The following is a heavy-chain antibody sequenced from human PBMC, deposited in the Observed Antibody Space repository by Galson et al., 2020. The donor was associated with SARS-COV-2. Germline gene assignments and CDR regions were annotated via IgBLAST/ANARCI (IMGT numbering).Heavy chain of an antibody. CDR3: ARSRQDFTMVLVAMTGYYYYMDV. D-gene: IGHD2-8*02. V-gene: IGHV4-34*01. J-gene: IGHJ6*03. CDR1: GGSFSDFY. Sequence: SETLSLTCAVSGGSFSDFYWSWISQPQGKGLEWVGEINHSGRTNNNPSLKSRVTISLDTSRNQFSLKLTSVTAADTAVYYCARSRQDFTMVLVAMTGYYYYMDVWGKGTTVTISS. CDR2: INHSGRT.